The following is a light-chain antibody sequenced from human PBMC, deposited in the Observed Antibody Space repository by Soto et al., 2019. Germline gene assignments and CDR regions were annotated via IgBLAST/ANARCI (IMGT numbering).Light chain of an antibody. CDR3: QHYNSYSEA. J-gene: IGKJ1*01. Sequence: EIVLTQSPGTLSLSPGERATLSCRASQSVSSNFLAWYQQKPCQAPRLLIDGAYNRATGIPDRFSGSGSGTEFTLTISSLQPDDFATYYCQHYNSYSEAFGQGTKVDIK. CDR1: QSVSSNF. V-gene: IGKV3-20*01. CDR2: GAY.